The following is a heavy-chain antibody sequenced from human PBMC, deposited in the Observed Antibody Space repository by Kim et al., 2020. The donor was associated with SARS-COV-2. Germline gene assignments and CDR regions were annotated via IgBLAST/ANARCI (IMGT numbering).Heavy chain of an antibody. CDR3: ARVVGSIDY. D-gene: IGHD3-10*01. V-gene: IGHV1-8*01. CDR2: GNT. Sequence: GNTSYSQKFQGRLPITKNNYINTAYMELTGLRSEDTAVYYCARVVGSIDYWGQGTLVTVSS. J-gene: IGHJ4*02.